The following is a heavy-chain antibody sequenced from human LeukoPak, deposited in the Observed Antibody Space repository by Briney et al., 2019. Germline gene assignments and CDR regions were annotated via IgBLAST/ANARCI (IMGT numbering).Heavy chain of an antibody. D-gene: IGHD3-22*01. Sequence: PGGSLRLSCAASGFTFSSYAMSWVRQAPGKGLEWVSAISGSGGSTYYADSVKGRFTISRDDSKNTVYLQMNSLRAEDTAAYYCASSSSSYYYELDYWGQGTLVTVSS. CDR3: ASSSSSYYYELDY. J-gene: IGHJ4*02. CDR2: ISGSGGST. V-gene: IGHV3-23*01. CDR1: GFTFSSYA.